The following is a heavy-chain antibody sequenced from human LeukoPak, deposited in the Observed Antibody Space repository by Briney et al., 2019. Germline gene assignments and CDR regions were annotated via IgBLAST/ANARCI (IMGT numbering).Heavy chain of an antibody. CDR2: INPNSGGT. CDR1: GYTFTGYY. D-gene: IGHD3-10*01. CDR3: ARDLGYYYGSGSYYDY. J-gene: IGHJ4*02. V-gene: IGHV1-2*02. Sequence: ASVKVSCKASGYTFTGYYMHWVRQAPGQGLEWMGWINPNSGGTNYAQKFQGRVAMTRDTSISTAYMELSSLRSEDTAVYYCARDLGYYYGSGSYYDYWGQGTLVTVSS.